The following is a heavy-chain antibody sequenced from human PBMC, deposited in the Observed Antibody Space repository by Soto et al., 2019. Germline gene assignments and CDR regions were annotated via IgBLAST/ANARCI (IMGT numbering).Heavy chain of an antibody. J-gene: IGHJ4*02. V-gene: IGHV4-59*01. D-gene: IGHD6-6*01. Sequence: PSETLSLTCSVSGGSISNYYWSWIRQPPGKGLEWIGYIHYSGSTKYNPSLKSRVTISADTSKNQFSLKLSSVTAADTAVYYCARVAPRIPWGSSSLGFDYWGQGTLVTVSS. CDR1: GGSISNYY. CDR3: ARVAPRIPWGSSSLGFDY. CDR2: IHYSGST.